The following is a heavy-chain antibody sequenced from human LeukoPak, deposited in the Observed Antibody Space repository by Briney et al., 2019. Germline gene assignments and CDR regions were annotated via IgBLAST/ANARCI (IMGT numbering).Heavy chain of an antibody. Sequence: SETLSLTCTVSGGSISSYYWSWIRQPPGKGLEWIGYIYYSGSTNYNPSLKSRVTISVDTSKNQFSLQLNSVTPEDTAVYYCARASGWTLDDYWGQGTLVTVSS. V-gene: IGHV4-59*12. J-gene: IGHJ4*02. CDR2: IYYSGST. CDR1: GGSISSYY. CDR3: ARASGWTLDDY. D-gene: IGHD6-19*01.